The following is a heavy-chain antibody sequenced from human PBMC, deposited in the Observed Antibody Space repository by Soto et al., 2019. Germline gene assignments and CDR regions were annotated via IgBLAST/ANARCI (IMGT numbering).Heavy chain of an antibody. J-gene: IGHJ4*02. CDR3: ARVPLSGYSSGWYLD. Sequence: ASVKVSCKASGYTFTGYDMHWVRQAPGQGLEWMGWINPNSGGTNYAQKFQGRVTMTRDTSISTAYMELSRLRSDDTAVYYCARVPLSGYSSGWYLDWGQGTLVTVSS. D-gene: IGHD6-19*01. V-gene: IGHV1-2*02. CDR1: GYTFTGYD. CDR2: INPNSGGT.